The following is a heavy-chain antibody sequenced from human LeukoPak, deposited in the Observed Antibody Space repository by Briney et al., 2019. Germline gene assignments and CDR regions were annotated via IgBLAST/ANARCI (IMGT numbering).Heavy chain of an antibody. V-gene: IGHV3-30*18. Sequence: GGSLRLSCAASGFTFSSYGMHWVRQAPGKGLEWVAVVSYDGSNKYYADSVKGRFTISRDNSKNTLYLQMNSLRAEDTAVYYCAKDANGYCSSTSCIINWFDPWGQGTLVTVSS. D-gene: IGHD2-2*03. CDR3: AKDANGYCSSTSCIINWFDP. CDR2: VSYDGSNK. CDR1: GFTFSSYG. J-gene: IGHJ5*02.